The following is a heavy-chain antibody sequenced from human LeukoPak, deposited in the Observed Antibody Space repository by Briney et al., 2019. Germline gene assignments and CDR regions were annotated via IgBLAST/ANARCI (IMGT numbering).Heavy chain of an antibody. D-gene: IGHD6-19*01. CDR2: INPNSGGT. CDR1: GYTFTGYY. CDR3: ARGLIAVADPIDY. V-gene: IGHV1-2*02. Sequence: ASVKVSCKASGYTFTGYYMHWVRQAPGQGLEWMGWINPNSGGTNYAQKFQGRATMTRDTSISTAYMELSRLRSDDTAVYYCARGLIAVADPIDYWGQGTLVTVSS. J-gene: IGHJ4*02.